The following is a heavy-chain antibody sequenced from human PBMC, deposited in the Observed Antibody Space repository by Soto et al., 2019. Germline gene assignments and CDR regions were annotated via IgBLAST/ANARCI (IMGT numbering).Heavy chain of an antibody. CDR3: TTFRYFYDSSGYYLWDF. J-gene: IGHJ4*02. Sequence: EVQLVESGGGLVKPGGSLRLSCAASGFTFSSAWMNWVRQAPGKGLEWVGRIKSQTDGGTTDYAAPVKGRFTISRDDSKNTLYLQMDSLKTEDTAVYFCTTFRYFYDSSGYYLWDFWGQGTLDTVSS. CDR1: GFTFSSAW. D-gene: IGHD3-22*01. V-gene: IGHV3-15*07. CDR2: IKSQTDGGTT.